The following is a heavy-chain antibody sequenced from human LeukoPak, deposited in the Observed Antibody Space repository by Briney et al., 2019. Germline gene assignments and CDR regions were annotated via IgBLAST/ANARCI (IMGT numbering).Heavy chain of an antibody. V-gene: IGHV1-2*02. CDR2: INPNSGGT. D-gene: IGHD6-19*01. Sequence: GASVKVSCKASGYTFTGYYMHWVRQAPGQGLEWMGWINPNSGGTNYAQKFQGRVTMTRDTSISTAYMELSRLRSDDTAVYYCARVRDRGSGWTQGAFYYWGQGTLVTVSS. CDR1: GYTFTGYY. CDR3: ARVRDRGSGWTQGAFYY. J-gene: IGHJ4*02.